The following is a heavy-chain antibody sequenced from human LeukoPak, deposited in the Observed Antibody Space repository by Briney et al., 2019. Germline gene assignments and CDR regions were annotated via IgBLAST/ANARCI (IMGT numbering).Heavy chain of an antibody. CDR3: ARYSGYDRRGCDY. J-gene: IGHJ4*02. D-gene: IGHD5-12*01. CDR2: ISSSGSTI. CDR1: GFTFSSYE. V-gene: IGHV3-48*03. Sequence: PGGSLRLSCAASGFTFSSYEMNWVRQAPGKGLEWVSYISSSGSTIYYADSVKGRFTISRDNAKNSLYLQMNSLRAEDTAVYYCARYSGYDRRGCDYWGQGTLVTVSS.